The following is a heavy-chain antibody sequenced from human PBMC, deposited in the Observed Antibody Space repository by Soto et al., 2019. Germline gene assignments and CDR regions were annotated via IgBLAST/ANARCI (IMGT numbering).Heavy chain of an antibody. Sequence: SVKVSCKASGGTFSSYAISWVRQAPGQGLEWMGGIIPIFGTANYAQKFQGRVTITADESTSTAYMELSSLRSEDTAVYYCAKTYYYDSSGYYPWYYFDYWGQGTLVTVSS. CDR2: IIPIFGTA. J-gene: IGHJ4*02. CDR3: AKTYYYDSSGYYPWYYFDY. CDR1: GGTFSSYA. D-gene: IGHD3-22*01. V-gene: IGHV1-69*13.